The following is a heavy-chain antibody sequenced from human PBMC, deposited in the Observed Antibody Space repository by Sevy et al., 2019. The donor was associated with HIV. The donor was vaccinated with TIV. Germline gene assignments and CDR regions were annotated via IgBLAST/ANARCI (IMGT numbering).Heavy chain of an antibody. CDR2: ISFDGSKH. Sequence: GGSLRLSCGVSGITFGEYAMHWVRQAPGKGLEWVALISFDGSKHYYADSVGGRFTISRDNSKNTLYLQMNGLRAEDTAVYYCAKPLPKYSYYYGMDVWGQGTTVTVSS. V-gene: IGHV3-30*18. CDR1: GITFGEYA. D-gene: IGHD2-21*01. CDR3: AKPLPKYSYYYGMDV. J-gene: IGHJ6*02.